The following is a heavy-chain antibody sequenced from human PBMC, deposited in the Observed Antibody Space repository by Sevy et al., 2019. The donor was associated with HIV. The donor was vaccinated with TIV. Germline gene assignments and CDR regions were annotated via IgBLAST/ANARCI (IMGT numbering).Heavy chain of an antibody. CDR3: ARDRPGVVNELSFDY. Sequence: GGSLRLSCAASGFTFSDYYMNWIRQAPGKGLEWVSYISSSGSTIYYADSVKGRFTISRDNAKNSLYLQMNSLRAEDTAVYYCARDRPGVVNELSFDYWGQGTLVTVSS. J-gene: IGHJ4*02. CDR2: ISSSGSTI. D-gene: IGHD3-3*01. V-gene: IGHV3-11*01. CDR1: GFTFSDYY.